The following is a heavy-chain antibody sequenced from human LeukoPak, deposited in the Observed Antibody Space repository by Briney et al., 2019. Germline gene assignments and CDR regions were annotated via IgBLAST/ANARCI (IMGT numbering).Heavy chain of an antibody. CDR2: INHSGST. CDR1: GGSFSGYY. J-gene: IGHJ4*02. V-gene: IGHV4-34*01. Sequence: SETLSLTCAVYGGSFSGYYWSWIRQPPGKGPEWIGEINHSGSTNYNPSLKSRVTISVDTSKNQFSLKLSSVTAADTAVYYCARVGELLPYFDYWGQGTLVTVSS. D-gene: IGHD1-26*01. CDR3: ARVGELLPYFDY.